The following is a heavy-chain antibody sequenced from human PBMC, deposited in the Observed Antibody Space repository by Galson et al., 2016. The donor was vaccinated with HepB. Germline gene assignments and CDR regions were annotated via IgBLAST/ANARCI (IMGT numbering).Heavy chain of an antibody. D-gene: IGHD3-10*01. CDR3: ARVITMVRGILKQRDYYGMDV. Sequence: SLRLSCAASGFTFSTNAMNWVRQAPGKGLEWVSVISGRGGSTYYADSVKGRFTISRDNSKNTLYLQMNSLRAEDTAVYYCARVITMVRGILKQRDYYGMDVWGQGTTVTVSS. CDR2: ISGRGGST. CDR1: GFTFSTNA. J-gene: IGHJ6*02. V-gene: IGHV3-23*01.